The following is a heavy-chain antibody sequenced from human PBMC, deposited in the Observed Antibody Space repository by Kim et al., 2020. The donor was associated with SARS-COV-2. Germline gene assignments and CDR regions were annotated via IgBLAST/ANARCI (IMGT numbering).Heavy chain of an antibody. CDR1: GFTFSSYS. J-gene: IGHJ6*02. Sequence: GGSLRLSCAASGFTFSSYSMNWVRQAPGKGLEWVSYISSSSSTIYYADSVKGRFTISRDNAKNSLYLQMNSLRDEDTAVYYCARPSSSGWDYYYYGMDVWGQGTTVTVSS. CDR2: ISSSSSTI. CDR3: ARPSSSGWDYYYYGMDV. V-gene: IGHV3-48*02. D-gene: IGHD6-19*01.